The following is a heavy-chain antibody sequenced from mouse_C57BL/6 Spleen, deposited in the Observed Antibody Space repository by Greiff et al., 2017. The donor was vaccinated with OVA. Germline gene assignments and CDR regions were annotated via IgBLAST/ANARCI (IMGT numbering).Heavy chain of an antibody. J-gene: IGHJ1*03. V-gene: IGHV3-6*01. D-gene: IGHD2-4*01. Sequence: EVQLQESGPGLVKPSQSLSLTCSVTGYSITSGYYWNWIRQFPGNKLEWMGYISYDGSNNYNPSLKNRISITRDTSKNQFFLKLNSVTTEDTATYYCARGHDYDWYFDVWGTGTTVTVSS. CDR2: ISYDGSN. CDR3: ARGHDYDWYFDV. CDR1: GYSITSGYY.